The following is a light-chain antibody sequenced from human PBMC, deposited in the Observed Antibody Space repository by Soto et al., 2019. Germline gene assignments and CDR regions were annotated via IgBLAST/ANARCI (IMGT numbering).Light chain of an antibody. CDR3: SSYTTSYFYV. CDR2: GVN. CDR1: GRDIGAYDY. J-gene: IGLJ1*01. Sequence: QSVLTQPASVSGSPGQSITISCTGSGRDIGAYDYVSWYQQHPGKAPKLLIYGVNNWPSGVSYRFSASKSAFTASLTISGLQAEDEAHYYCSSYTTSYFYVFGPGTKLTVL. V-gene: IGLV2-14*01.